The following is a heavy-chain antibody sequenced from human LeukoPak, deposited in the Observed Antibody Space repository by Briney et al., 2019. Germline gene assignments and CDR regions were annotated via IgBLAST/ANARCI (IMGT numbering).Heavy chain of an antibody. J-gene: IGHJ4*02. CDR3: ARDNTDY. CDR2: IYYSGST. CDR1: GGSISSYY. Sequence: PSETLSLTCTVSGGSISSYYWSWIRQPPGKGLEWIGYIYYSGSTNYNPSLKSRVTISVDTSKNQFSLKLSSVTAADTAVYYCARDNTDYWGQGTLVTVSS. D-gene: IGHD2/OR15-2a*01. V-gene: IGHV4-59*12.